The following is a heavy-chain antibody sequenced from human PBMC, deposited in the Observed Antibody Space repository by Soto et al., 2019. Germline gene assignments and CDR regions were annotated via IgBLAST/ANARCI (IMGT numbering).Heavy chain of an antibody. V-gene: IGHV3-48*02. D-gene: IGHD3-3*01. CDR1: GFTFSSYS. Sequence: PGWSLRLSCAASGFTFSSYSMNLVRQAPGKGLEWGSYISSSSSTIYYADSVKGRFTISRDNAKNSLYLQMKSLRDEDTAVYYCARDTTYYDFWSGQYYYYGMEVWGEGTKVTVSS. CDR2: ISSSSSTI. J-gene: IGHJ6*02. CDR3: ARDTTYYDFWSGQYYYYGMEV.